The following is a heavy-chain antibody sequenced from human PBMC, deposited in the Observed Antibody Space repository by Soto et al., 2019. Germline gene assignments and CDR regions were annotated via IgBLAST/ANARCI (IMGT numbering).Heavy chain of an antibody. Sequence: KASETLSLTCTVSGGSISSSSYYWGWIRQPPGKGLEWIGSIYYSGSTYYNPSLKSRVTISVDTSKNQFSLKLSSVTAADTAVYYCARAEQWLSLNWFDPWGQGTLVTVSS. CDR3: ARAEQWLSLNWFDP. CDR1: GGSISSSSYY. D-gene: IGHD6-19*01. CDR2: IYYSGST. J-gene: IGHJ5*02. V-gene: IGHV4-39*01.